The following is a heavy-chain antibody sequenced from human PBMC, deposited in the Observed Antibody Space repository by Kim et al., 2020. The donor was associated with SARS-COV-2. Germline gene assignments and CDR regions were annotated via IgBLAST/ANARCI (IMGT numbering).Heavy chain of an antibody. V-gene: IGHV3-48*02. D-gene: IGHD3-16*01. Sequence: ADSVKGRFTISRDNAKNSLYLQMNSLRDEDTAVSYCARDARNDYYYGMDVWGQGTTVTVSS. CDR3: ARDARNDYYYGMDV. J-gene: IGHJ6*02.